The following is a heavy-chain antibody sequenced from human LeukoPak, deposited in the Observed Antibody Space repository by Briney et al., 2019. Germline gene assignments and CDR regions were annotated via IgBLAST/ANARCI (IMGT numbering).Heavy chain of an antibody. CDR2: INHSGST. CDR1: GGSFSGYY. V-gene: IGHV4-34*01. CDR3: ARSALYDSSGALDY. Sequence: TSETLSLTCAVYGGSFSGYYWSWIPPRPGKGLGWVGEINHSGSTNYKPSLKSRATISVNTSKNQLSLKLSSVTAADTAVYYCARSALYDSSGALDYWGQGTLVTVSS. J-gene: IGHJ4*02. D-gene: IGHD3-22*01.